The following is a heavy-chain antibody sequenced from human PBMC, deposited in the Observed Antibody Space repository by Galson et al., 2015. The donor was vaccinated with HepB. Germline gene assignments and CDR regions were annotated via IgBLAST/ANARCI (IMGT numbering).Heavy chain of an antibody. D-gene: IGHD3-10*01. V-gene: IGHV3-48*03. Sequence: SLRLSCATSGFTFSSYNMNWVRQAPGKGLEWVAYISGDYTSIYYADSVKGRFTIFRDNAKNSLWLQMNSLRADDTAIYYCARDRGGSGSYLSKYYDMDVWGQGTTVTVSS. CDR1: GFTFSSYN. CDR2: ISGDYTSI. CDR3: ARDRGGSGSYLSKYYDMDV. J-gene: IGHJ6*03.